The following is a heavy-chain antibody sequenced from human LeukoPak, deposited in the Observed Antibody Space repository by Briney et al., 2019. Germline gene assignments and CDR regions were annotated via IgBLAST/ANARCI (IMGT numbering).Heavy chain of an antibody. V-gene: IGHV3-74*01. Sequence: GGSLRLSCAASGFTFSSSRMHWVRQPPGKGLVWVSRIHPDGSSTDYADSVKGRFTISRDDAKNTLYLQMNSLRAEDTAAYYCARGWSSDAFDLWGQGTVVTVFS. CDR2: IHPDGSST. CDR1: GFTFSSSR. J-gene: IGHJ3*01. D-gene: IGHD3-3*01. CDR3: ARGWSSDAFDL.